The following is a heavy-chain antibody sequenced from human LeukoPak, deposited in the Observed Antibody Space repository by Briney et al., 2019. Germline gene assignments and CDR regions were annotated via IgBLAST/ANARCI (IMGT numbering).Heavy chain of an antibody. CDR2: IRSEAYGGTT. CDR1: GFTFGDYA. J-gene: IGHJ4*02. Sequence: GGSLRLSCTGSGFTFGDYAMNWVRQAPGKGLEWVGFIRSEAYGGTTEYAASVKGRFTISRDDSKSIAYLQMNSLKTEDTAVYYCTRVIVATKDYWGQGTLVTVSS. V-gene: IGHV3-49*04. D-gene: IGHD5-12*01. CDR3: TRVIVATKDY.